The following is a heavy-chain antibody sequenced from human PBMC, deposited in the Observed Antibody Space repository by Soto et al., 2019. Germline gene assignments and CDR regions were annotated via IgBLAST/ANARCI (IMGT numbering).Heavy chain of an antibody. CDR2: IYYSGST. CDR1: GGSISSGGYY. Sequence: PSETLSLTCTVSGGSISSGGYYWSWIRQHPGKGLEWIGYIYYSGSTYYNPSLKSRVTISVDTSKNQFSLKLSSVTAADTAVYYCARVVVVPAYGMDVWGQGTTVTVSS. J-gene: IGHJ6*02. D-gene: IGHD2-2*01. CDR3: ARVVVVPAYGMDV. V-gene: IGHV4-31*03.